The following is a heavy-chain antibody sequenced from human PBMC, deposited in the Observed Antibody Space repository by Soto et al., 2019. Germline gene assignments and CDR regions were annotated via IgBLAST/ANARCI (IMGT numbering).Heavy chain of an antibody. D-gene: IGHD1-26*01. CDR1: GFPFSGYG. CDR3: ARDGVGATTFFGYFDY. J-gene: IGHJ4*02. CDR2: TRHDGSNT. Sequence: QVQLVESVGGVVQPGRSLRLSCAASGFPFSGYGMHWVRQAPGKGLEWVAITRHDGSNTYYADSVRGRFTISRDNFKKTLYLQMDSLRAEDTAVYYCARDGVGATTFFGYFDYWGQGTLVTVSS. V-gene: IGHV3-33*01.